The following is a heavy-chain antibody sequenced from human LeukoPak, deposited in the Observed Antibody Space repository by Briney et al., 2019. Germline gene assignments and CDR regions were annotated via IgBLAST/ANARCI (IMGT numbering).Heavy chain of an antibody. CDR3: ASGNWNDRAFDI. CDR1: GFTFTSCW. V-gene: IGHV3-7*01. CDR2: IKPDGSEK. Sequence: GGSLRLSCAASGFTFTSCWMNWVRQAPGKRLEWVANIKPDGSEKYYVDSVKGRFTISRDNAKNSLFLQMNSLRAEDTAVYYCASGNWNDRAFDIWGQGTMVAVSS. J-gene: IGHJ3*02. D-gene: IGHD1-20*01.